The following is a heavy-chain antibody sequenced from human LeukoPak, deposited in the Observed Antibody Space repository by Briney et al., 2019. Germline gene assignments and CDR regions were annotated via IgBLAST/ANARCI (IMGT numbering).Heavy chain of an antibody. J-gene: IGHJ4*02. D-gene: IGHD6-19*01. CDR3: AKLESIIAEAGVGY. V-gene: IGHV3-23*01. Sequence: PGGSLRLSCAASGFTFSSYAMSWVRQAPGKGLEWVSSISGGGGSTYYADSVKGRFTISRDNSKDTLYLQMNTLRAEDTAVYYCAKLESIIAEAGVGYWGQGTLVTVSS. CDR2: ISGGGGST. CDR1: GFTFSSYA.